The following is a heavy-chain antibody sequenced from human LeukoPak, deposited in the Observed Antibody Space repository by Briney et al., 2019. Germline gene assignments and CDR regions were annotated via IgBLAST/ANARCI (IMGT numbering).Heavy chain of an antibody. V-gene: IGHV5-51*01. CDR1: GYSFTSYW. CDR2: IYPGDSDN. CDR3: ARGGGHNWNYVPYY. D-gene: IGHD1-7*01. Sequence: GESLNISCKGSGYSFTSYWIAWVRQIPGKGLEWIGIIYPGDSDNRYRPSFQGQVNISADKSISTAYLQWSSLKASDTAMYYCARGGGHNWNYVPYYWGQGTLVTVCS. J-gene: IGHJ4*02.